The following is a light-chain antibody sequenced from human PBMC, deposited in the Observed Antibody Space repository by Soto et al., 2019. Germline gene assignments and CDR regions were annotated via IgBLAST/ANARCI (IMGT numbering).Light chain of an antibody. CDR3: AAWDDSLSGHYV. Sequence: QAVVTQPPSASGTPGQRVTISCSGGSSNIGSNYVYWYQQLPGTAPKLLIYRNNQRPSGVPDRFSGSKSGTSASLAISGLLYDDEADYYCAAWDDSLSGHYVFGTGTKLTVL. CDR1: SSNIGSNY. CDR2: RNN. V-gene: IGLV1-47*01. J-gene: IGLJ1*01.